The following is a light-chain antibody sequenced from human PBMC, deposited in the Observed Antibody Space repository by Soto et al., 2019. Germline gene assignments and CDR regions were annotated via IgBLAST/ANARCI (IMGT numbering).Light chain of an antibody. V-gene: IGKV3-15*01. CDR2: GAS. J-gene: IGKJ1*01. CDR1: QSVSSN. Sequence: EIVLTQSPATLSVSPGERVTLSCRASQSVSSNLAWYQQKPGQAPRLLIYGASTRATGIPARFSGSGSGTEFTLTISSLQSEDFAVYYCQHYNNYPLWTFGQGTKVEIK. CDR3: QHYNNYPLWT.